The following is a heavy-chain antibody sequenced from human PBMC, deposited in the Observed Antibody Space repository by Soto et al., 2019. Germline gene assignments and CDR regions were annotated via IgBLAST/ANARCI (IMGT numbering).Heavy chain of an antibody. CDR2: IIPMFGTA. V-gene: IGHV1-69*13. Sequence: SVKVSSTASGGTISSNAISWVRQAPRQGLEWMGGIIPMFGTANYAQKFQGRVTITADESTSTAYMELSSLRSEDTAVYYCARVQRGYSFGFPYDYWGQGTQVTVSS. D-gene: IGHD5-18*01. CDR1: GGTISSNA. CDR3: ARVQRGYSFGFPYDY. J-gene: IGHJ4*02.